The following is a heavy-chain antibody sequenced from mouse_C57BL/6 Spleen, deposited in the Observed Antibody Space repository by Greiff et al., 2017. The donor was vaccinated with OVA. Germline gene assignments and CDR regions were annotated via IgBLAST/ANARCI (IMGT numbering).Heavy chain of an antibody. CDR3: ARGHYSNYYYDY. V-gene: IGHV1-54*01. CDR2: INPGSGGT. Sequence: QVQLQQSGAELVRPGTSVKVSCKASGYAFTNYLIEWVKQRPGQGLEWIGVINPGSGGTKYNETFKGKATLTADKSSSTAYMQLSSLTCEDSAVYFWARGHYSNYYYDYWGQGTTLTVSS. D-gene: IGHD2-5*01. CDR1: GYAFTNYL. J-gene: IGHJ2*01.